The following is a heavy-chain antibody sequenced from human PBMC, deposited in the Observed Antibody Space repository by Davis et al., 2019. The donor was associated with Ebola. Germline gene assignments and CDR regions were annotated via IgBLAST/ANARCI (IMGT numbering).Heavy chain of an antibody. CDR2: IKSKTDGGTT. J-gene: IGHJ4*02. Sequence: GESLKISCAASGFTFSNTWMNWVRQAPGKGLEWVGRIKSKTDGGTTDYAAPVKGRFTISRDDSKNTAYLQMNSLKTEDTAVYYCSGGFDYWGQGTLVTVSS. CDR3: SGGFDY. V-gene: IGHV3-15*07. CDR1: GFTFSNTW. D-gene: IGHD2-15*01.